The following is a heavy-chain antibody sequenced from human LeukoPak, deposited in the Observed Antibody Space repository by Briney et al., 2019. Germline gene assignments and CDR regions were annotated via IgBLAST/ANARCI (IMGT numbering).Heavy chain of an antibody. J-gene: IGHJ5*02. CDR1: GGSISSSSYY. D-gene: IGHD3-3*01. CDR3: ARRIGGFDP. V-gene: IGHV4-39*01. Sequence: SETLSLTCTVSGGSISSSSYYWGWIRQPPGKGLEWIGSIYYSGSTYYNPSLKSRVTISVDTSKNQFSLKLSSVTAADTAVYYCARRIGGFDPWGQGTLVTVSS. CDR2: IYYSGST.